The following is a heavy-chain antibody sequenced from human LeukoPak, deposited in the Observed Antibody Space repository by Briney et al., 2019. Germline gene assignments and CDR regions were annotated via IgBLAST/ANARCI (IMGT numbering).Heavy chain of an antibody. D-gene: IGHD6-13*01. Sequence: SGPTLVNPTQTLTLTCTFSGFSLSTSGVGVGWIRQPPGKALEWLALIYWDDDKRYSPSLKSRLTITKDTSKNQVVLTMTNMDPVDTATYYCAHSNSSSPTHSWFDPWGQGTLVTVSS. CDR3: AHSNSSSPTHSWFDP. CDR2: IYWDDDK. V-gene: IGHV2-5*02. CDR1: GFSLSTSGVG. J-gene: IGHJ5*02.